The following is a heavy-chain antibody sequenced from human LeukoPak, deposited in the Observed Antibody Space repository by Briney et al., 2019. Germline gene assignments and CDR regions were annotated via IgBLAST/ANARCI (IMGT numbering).Heavy chain of an antibody. Sequence: ASVKVSCKASGYTFTDYYIHWVRQAPGQGLEWMAWMNPNSGGTSYAQKFQGRVTITADESTSTAYMELSSLRSEDTAVYYCARVGYSGYDSPDYWGQGTLVTVSS. CDR3: ARVGYSGYDSPDY. D-gene: IGHD5-12*01. CDR2: MNPNSGGT. V-gene: IGHV1-2*02. J-gene: IGHJ4*02. CDR1: GYTFTDYY.